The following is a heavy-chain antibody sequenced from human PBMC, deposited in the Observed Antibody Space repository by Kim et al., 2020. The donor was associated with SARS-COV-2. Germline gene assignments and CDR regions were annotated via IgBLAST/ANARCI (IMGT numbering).Heavy chain of an antibody. D-gene: IGHD2-15*01. CDR2: ISGSGGST. CDR3: AKATTRWLLPYWYFDL. V-gene: IGHV3-23*01. J-gene: IGHJ2*01. CDR1: GFTFSSYA. Sequence: GGSLRLSCAASGFTFSSYAMSWVRQAPGKGLEWVSAISGSGGSTYYADSVKGRFTISRDNSKNTLYLQMNSLRAEDTAVYYCAKATTRWLLPYWYFDLWGRGTLVTVSS.